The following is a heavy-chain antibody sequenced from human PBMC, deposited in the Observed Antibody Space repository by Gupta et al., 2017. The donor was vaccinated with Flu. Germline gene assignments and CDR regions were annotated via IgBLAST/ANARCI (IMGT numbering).Heavy chain of an antibody. CDR1: GYSFTSCC. CDR2: IYPGDSET. CDR3: VRQGDNGVYVENYYYYYAMEV. J-gene: IGHJ6*02. V-gene: IGHV5-51*01. Sequence: DVQLGPSGAGVNKPGGSLKVSCKGSGYSFTSCCFALVRQMPGKGLEWMGIIYPGDSETRYSPSFQGPVSCSADRSITTAYLQWSSLKASDTAMYYCVRQGDNGVYVENYYYYYAMEVWGQGTTVTVSS. D-gene: IGHD4-17*01.